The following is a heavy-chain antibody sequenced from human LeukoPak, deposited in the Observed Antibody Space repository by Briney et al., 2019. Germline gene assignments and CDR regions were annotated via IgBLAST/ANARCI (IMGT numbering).Heavy chain of an antibody. CDR2: ISGSGGST. V-gene: IGHV3-23*01. D-gene: IGHD2-2*01. J-gene: IGHJ3*02. Sequence: GGSLRLSCAVFGFTFTTYAMSWVRQAPGKGLEWVSAISGSGGSTYYADSVKGRFTISRDNSKNTLYLQMNSLRAEDTAVYYCAGGYCSSTSCYSSYLLAFVVWAFDIWGQGTMVTVSS. CDR3: AGGYCSSTSCYSSYLLAFVVWAFDI. CDR1: GFTFTTYA.